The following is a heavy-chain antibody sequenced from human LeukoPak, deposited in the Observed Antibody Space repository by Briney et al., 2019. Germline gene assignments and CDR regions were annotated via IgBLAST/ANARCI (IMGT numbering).Heavy chain of an antibody. Sequence: ASVKVSCKPSGYTFTNYDISWVRQATGQGLEWMGWMNPKSGNTGSAQRFQGRVTLTRDTSISTAYMELSSLRSEDTAVYYCARVWGSIDYWGQGTLVTVSS. D-gene: IGHD7-27*01. CDR2: MNPKSGNT. V-gene: IGHV1-8*01. CDR3: ARVWGSIDY. J-gene: IGHJ4*02. CDR1: GYTFTNYD.